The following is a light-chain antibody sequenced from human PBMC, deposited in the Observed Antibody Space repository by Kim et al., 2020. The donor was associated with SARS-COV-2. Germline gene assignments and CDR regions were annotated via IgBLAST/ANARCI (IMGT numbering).Light chain of an antibody. CDR1: QGSSNY. V-gene: IGKV1-27*01. CDR2: AAS. J-gene: IGKJ1*01. CDR3: QKSDSAPWT. Sequence: EAGGDRVTITCRASQGSSNYRAWYQQKPGKVHNLLIYAASTLQSGVPSRFSGSGSGTDFTLTISSLQPEDVATYYCQKSDSAPWTFGQGTKVDIK.